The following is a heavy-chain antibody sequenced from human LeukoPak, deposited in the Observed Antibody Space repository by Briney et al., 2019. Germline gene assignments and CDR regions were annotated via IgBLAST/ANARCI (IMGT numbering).Heavy chain of an antibody. CDR3: TGVPTAGYSSGWTDY. Sequence: PGGSLRLSCTASGFTFGDYAMSWVRQAPGKGLEWVGFIRSKAYGGTTEYAASVKGRFTISRDDSKSIAYLQMNSLKTEDTAVYFCTGVPTAGYSSGWTDYWGQGTLVTVSS. J-gene: IGHJ4*02. V-gene: IGHV3-49*04. CDR1: GFTFGDYA. D-gene: IGHD6-19*01. CDR2: IRSKAYGGTT.